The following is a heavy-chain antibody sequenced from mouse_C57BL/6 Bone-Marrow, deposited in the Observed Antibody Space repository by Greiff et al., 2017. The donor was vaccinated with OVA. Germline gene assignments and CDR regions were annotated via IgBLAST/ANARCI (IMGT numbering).Heavy chain of an antibody. CDR3: ARQGTGTGAMDY. D-gene: IGHD4-1*01. V-gene: IGHV5-15*01. Sequence: EVHLVESGGGLVQPGGSLKLSCAASGFTFSDYGMAWVRQAPRKGPEWVAFISNLAYSIYYADTVTGRFTISRENAKNTLYLEMSSLRSEDTAMYYCARQGTGTGAMDYWGQGTSVTVSS. J-gene: IGHJ4*01. CDR2: ISNLAYSI. CDR1: GFTFSDYG.